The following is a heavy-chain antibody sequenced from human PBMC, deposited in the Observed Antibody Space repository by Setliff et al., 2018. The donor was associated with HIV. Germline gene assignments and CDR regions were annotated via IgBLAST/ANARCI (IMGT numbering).Heavy chain of an antibody. V-gene: IGHV4-34*01. D-gene: IGHD5-12*01. CDR1: GGYFSGYY. J-gene: IGHJ6*03. Sequence: SETLSLTCAVYGGYFSGYYWSWIRQPPGKGLEWIGEINHRGSTNYNPSLKSRATISVDTSKNQFSLRLNSVTASDTAVYYCARGATLLPGYSDRWEYFYMDVWGKGTTVTVSS. CDR2: INHRGST. CDR3: ARGATLLPGYSDRWEYFYMDV.